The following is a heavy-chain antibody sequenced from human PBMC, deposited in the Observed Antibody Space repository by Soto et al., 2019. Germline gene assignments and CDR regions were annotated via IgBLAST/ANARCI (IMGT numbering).Heavy chain of an antibody. V-gene: IGHV3-23*01. CDR2: ISGSGGST. CDR1: GFTFSSYA. Sequence: LRLSCAASGFTFSSYAMSWVRQAPGKGLEWVSAISGSGGSTYYADSVKGRFTISRDNSKNTLYLQMNSLRAEDTAVYYCAKGSTFNYYDSSGYHFDYWGQGTLVTVSS. D-gene: IGHD3-22*01. CDR3: AKGSTFNYYDSSGYHFDY. J-gene: IGHJ4*02.